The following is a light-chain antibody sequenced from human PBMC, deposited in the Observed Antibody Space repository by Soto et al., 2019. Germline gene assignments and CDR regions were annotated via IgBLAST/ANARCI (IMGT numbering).Light chain of an antibody. CDR1: QSVLYSSNNKNN. V-gene: IGKV4-1*01. Sequence: DIVMTQSPDSLAVSLGERASINCKSSQSVLYSSNNKNNLAWYQQKPGQPPKLLIYGASTRESGVPDRFSGSGSGTDFTLTISGLQAEDVAVYYCQQYYSAPDTFGQGTKVEIK. CDR2: GAS. CDR3: QQYYSAPDT. J-gene: IGKJ1*01.